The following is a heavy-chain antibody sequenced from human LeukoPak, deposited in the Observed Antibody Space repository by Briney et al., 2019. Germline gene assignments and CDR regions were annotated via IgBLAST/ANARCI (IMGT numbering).Heavy chain of an antibody. CDR1: GYTFTSYG. J-gene: IGHJ3*02. CDR2: IIPIFGTA. V-gene: IGHV1-69*13. Sequence: ASVKVSCKASGYTFTSYGISWVRQAPGQGLEWMGGIIPIFGTANYAQKFQGRVTITADESTSTAYMELSSLRSEDTAVYYCASLVKGLPATGLDAFDIWGQGTMVTVSS. D-gene: IGHD1-14*01. CDR3: ASLVKGLPATGLDAFDI.